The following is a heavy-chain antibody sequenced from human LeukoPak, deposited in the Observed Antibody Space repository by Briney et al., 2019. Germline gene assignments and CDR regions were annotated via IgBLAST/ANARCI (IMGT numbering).Heavy chain of an antibody. CDR1: GGSISSHY. CDR3: ARHYYDSSGYRRDYYFDY. D-gene: IGHD3-22*01. CDR2: VRYSGTT. Sequence: PSETLSLTCTVSGGSISSHYWSWIRQPPGKGLEWIGSVRYSGTTYYSPSLKSRLTMSVDTSRNQFSLKLSSVTATDTAVYFCARHYYDSSGYRRDYYFDYWGQGTLVTVSS. V-gene: IGHV4-59*04. J-gene: IGHJ4*02.